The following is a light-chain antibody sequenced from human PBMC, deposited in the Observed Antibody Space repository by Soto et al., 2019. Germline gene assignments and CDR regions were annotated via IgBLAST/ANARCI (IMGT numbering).Light chain of an antibody. V-gene: IGKV3-11*01. CDR2: DAS. CDR1: QSVSSY. CDR3: QQRSNWFT. Sequence: EIVLPQSPATLSLSPGERATLSCRASQSVSSYLAWYQQKPGQAPRLLIYDASNRATGIPARFSGSGSGTDFTLTISSLEPEDFAVYYCQQRSNWFTFGGGTRLEIK. J-gene: IGKJ5*01.